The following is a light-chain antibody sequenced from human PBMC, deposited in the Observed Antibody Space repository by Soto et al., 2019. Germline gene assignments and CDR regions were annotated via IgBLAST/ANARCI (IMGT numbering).Light chain of an antibody. Sequence: QLTHTPTTLSASVGDRVTITCRASQSISSWLAWYQQKPGKAPKLLIYDASSLESGVPSRFSGSGSGTEFTLTISSLQPDDFTTHYCQQYNTHRSITFSQGARLEI. V-gene: IGKV1-5*01. CDR1: QSISSW. CDR2: DAS. J-gene: IGKJ5*01. CDR3: QQYNTHRSIT.